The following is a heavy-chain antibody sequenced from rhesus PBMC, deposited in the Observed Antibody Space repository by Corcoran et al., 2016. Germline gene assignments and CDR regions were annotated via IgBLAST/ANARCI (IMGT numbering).Heavy chain of an antibody. V-gene: IGHV4-106*01. CDR1: GGSISASYY. Sequence: QVQLQESGPGLVKPSETLSLTCAVSGGSISASYYCSWIRQPPGTGLEGIGYIYGSGGSTHYNPSLKSRVTISTDTSKNQFSLKRSSVTAAYTAVYYCAREGGAAAGNLNFDYWGQGVLVTVSS. J-gene: IGHJ4*01. CDR3: AREGGAAAGNLNFDY. CDR2: IYGSGGST. D-gene: IGHD6-31*01.